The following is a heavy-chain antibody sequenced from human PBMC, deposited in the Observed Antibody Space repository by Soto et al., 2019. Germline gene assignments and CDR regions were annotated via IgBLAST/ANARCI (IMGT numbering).Heavy chain of an antibody. CDR3: ARERHLNSPSDAFDL. CDR1: GATFIAPN. Sequence: QVHLVQSGAEVKKPGASVKVSCMASGATFIAPNIHWVRQAPGLGLEWMGKMNPNSGGSHYAQEVQGRVTVTSDTSISTVYVELTSLKSDDTAVYYYARERHLNSPSDAFDLWGQGTMVIVSS. V-gene: IGHV1-2*02. J-gene: IGHJ3*01. CDR2: MNPNSGGS. D-gene: IGHD1-7*01.